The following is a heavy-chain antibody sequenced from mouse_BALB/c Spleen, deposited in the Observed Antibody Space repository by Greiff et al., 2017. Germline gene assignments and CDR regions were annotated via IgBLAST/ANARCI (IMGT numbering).Heavy chain of an antibody. CDR3: AYGYPSSY. V-gene: IGHV14-3*02. D-gene: IGHD2-2*01. CDR1: GFNIKDTY. J-gene: IGHJ2*01. CDR2: IDPANGNT. Sequence: EVQLQQSGAELVKPGASVKLSCTASGFNIKDTYMHWVKQRPEQGLEWIGRIDPANGNTKYDPKFQGKATITADTSSNTAYLQLSSLTSEDTAVYYCAYGYPSSYWGKGTTLTVPS.